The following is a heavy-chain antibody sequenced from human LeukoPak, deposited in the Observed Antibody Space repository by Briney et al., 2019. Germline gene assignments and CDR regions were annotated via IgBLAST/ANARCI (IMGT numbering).Heavy chain of an antibody. V-gene: IGHV1-2*04. J-gene: IGHJ3*02. CDR3: ARDVDYGGNLGAFDI. CDR2: INPNSGGT. CDR1: GYTFTGYY. D-gene: IGHD4-23*01. Sequence: ASVTVSCKASGYTFTGYYMHWVRQAPGQGLEWMGWINPNSGGTNYAQKFQGWVTMTRDTSISTAYMELSSLRSEDTAVYYCARDVDYGGNLGAFDIWGQGTMVTVSS.